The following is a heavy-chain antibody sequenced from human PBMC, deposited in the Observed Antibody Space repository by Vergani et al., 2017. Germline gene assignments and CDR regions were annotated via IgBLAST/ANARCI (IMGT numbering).Heavy chain of an antibody. CDR1: GFTFSSYS. CDR2: ISSSSSYI. CDR3: ARLGRYCRSTSCRIDY. Sequence: EVQLVESGGGLVKPGGSLRLSCAASGFTFSSYSMNWVRQAPGKGLEWVSSISSSSSYIYYADSVKGRVTISRDNAKNSLYLQMNSLRAEDTAVYYCARLGRYCRSTSCRIDYWGQGTLVTVSS. V-gene: IGHV3-21*01. J-gene: IGHJ4*02. D-gene: IGHD2-2*01.